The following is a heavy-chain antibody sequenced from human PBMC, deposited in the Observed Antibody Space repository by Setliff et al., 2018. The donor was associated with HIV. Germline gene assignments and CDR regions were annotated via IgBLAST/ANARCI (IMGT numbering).Heavy chain of an antibody. CDR2: IIPMFGTL. J-gene: IGHJ5*02. CDR3: VRDRLTWAYCGGACGWFDP. V-gene: IGHV1-69*05. D-gene: IGHD2-21*02. Sequence: GASVKVSCKASGGTFSSYAINWVRQAPGQGLEWMGGIIPMFGTLNFAQKFQGRVTITTDESTSTAYMELSSLRSEDTAVYYCVRDRLTWAYCGGACGWFDPWGQGTLVTVSS. CDR1: GGTFSSYA.